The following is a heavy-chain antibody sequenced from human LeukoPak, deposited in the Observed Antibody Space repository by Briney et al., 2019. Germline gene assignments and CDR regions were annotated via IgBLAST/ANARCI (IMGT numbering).Heavy chain of an antibody. Sequence: AETLSLTCTVSGGSINRYYWSWIRQPAGKGLEWIGRIYTSGSTNYNPSLKRRVTMSGDTSKNQFSLKLSSVTAADTAVCYCARDYSSGWYFHDYWGQGTLVTDSS. D-gene: IGHD6-19*01. V-gene: IGHV4-4*07. J-gene: IGHJ4*02. CDR2: IYTSGST. CDR1: GGSINRYY. CDR3: ARDYSSGWYFHDY.